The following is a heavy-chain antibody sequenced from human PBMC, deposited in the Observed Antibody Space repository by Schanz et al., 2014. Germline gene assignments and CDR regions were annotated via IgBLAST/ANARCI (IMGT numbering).Heavy chain of an antibody. D-gene: IGHD1-26*01. CDR3: ARRYSGRYCFDY. Sequence: EVQLVESGGGLVQPGESLRLSCAVSGFSFSSYSMSWVRQAPGKGLEWIAYISSGGTTIYYADSVKGRFTISRDNAKNSLSLQMDRLRDEDTAVYYCARRYSGRYCFDYWGQGTLVAVSS. J-gene: IGHJ4*02. V-gene: IGHV3-48*02. CDR1: GFSFSSYS. CDR2: ISSGGTTI.